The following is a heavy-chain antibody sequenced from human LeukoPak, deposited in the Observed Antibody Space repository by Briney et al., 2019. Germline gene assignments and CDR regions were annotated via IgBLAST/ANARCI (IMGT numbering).Heavy chain of an antibody. Sequence: SETLSLTCAVYGGSFSGYYWSWIRQPPGKGLEWIGEINHSGGTNYNPSLKSRVTISVDTSKNQFSLKLSSVTAADTAVYYCASGGYCSSTSCSKNYYYYGMDVWGQGTTVTVSS. CDR3: ASGGYCSSTSCSKNYYYYGMDV. CDR1: GGSFSGYY. CDR2: INHSGGT. J-gene: IGHJ6*02. D-gene: IGHD2-2*01. V-gene: IGHV4-34*01.